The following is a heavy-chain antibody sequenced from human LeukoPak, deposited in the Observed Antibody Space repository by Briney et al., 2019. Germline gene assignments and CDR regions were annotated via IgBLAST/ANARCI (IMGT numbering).Heavy chain of an antibody. CDR2: ISGSGGST. CDR1: GFTFSSYR. Sequence: WGSLRLSCAASGFTFSSYRMSWVCQAPGKGLEWVSAISGSGGSTYYADSVKGRFTISRDNSKNTQYLQRNSLRAEDTAVYYCAKLDSSGSFFDYWEQGTLVTVSS. V-gene: IGHV3-23*01. J-gene: IGHJ4*02. D-gene: IGHD3-22*01. CDR3: AKLDSSGSFFDY.